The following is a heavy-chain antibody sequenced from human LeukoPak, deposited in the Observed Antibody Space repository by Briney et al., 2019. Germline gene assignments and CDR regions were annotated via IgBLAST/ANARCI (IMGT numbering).Heavy chain of an antibody. CDR3: TRDYYDSSGYYYHFDY. J-gene: IGHJ4*02. V-gene: IGHV3-49*04. CDR2: IRSKAYGGTT. Sequence: GGSLRLSCTASGFTFGDYAMSWVRQAPGKGLEWVGFIRSKAYGGTTEYAASVKGRFTISRDDSKSIAYLQMNSLKTEDTAVYYCTRDYYDSSGYYYHFDYWGQGTLVTVSS. D-gene: IGHD3-22*01. CDR1: GFTFGDYA.